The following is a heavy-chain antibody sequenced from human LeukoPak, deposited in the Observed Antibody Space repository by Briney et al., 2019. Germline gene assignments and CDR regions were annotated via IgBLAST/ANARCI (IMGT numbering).Heavy chain of an antibody. CDR1: GFTFGDYT. J-gene: IGHJ4*02. CDR3: AKEDSSGYYYFDY. V-gene: IGHV3-43*01. Sequence: GGSLRLSCAASGFTFGDYTMHWVRQAPGKGLEWVSLISWDGGSTYYADSVKGRFTISRDNSKNSLYLQMNSLRTEDTALYYCAKEDSSGYYYFDYWGQGTLVTVSS. D-gene: IGHD3-22*01. CDR2: ISWDGGST.